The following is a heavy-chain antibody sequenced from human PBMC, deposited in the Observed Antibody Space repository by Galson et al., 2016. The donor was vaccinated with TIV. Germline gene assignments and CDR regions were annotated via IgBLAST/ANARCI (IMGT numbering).Heavy chain of an antibody. D-gene: IGHD3-10*01. Sequence: QSGAEVKKPGEPLKISCKASGGTFSNFVISWVRQAPGQGLEWMGSINPIFGTANYAQKFQGRVTITADTSTSTIYMELSSLRSEDTAVYYGARGRGYYFGSGSFYFDYWGQGSLLTVSS. CDR2: INPIFGTA. CDR1: GGTFSNFV. CDR3: ARGRGYYFGSGSFYFDY. V-gene: IGHV1-69*06. J-gene: IGHJ4*02.